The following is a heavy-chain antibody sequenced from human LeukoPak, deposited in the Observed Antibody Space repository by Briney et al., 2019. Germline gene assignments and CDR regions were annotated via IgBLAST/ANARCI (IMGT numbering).Heavy chain of an antibody. CDR2: ISGSGGST. D-gene: IGHD4-17*01. V-gene: IGHV3-23*01. Sequence: GGSLRLSCVASGFTFSSYAMSWVRQAPGKGLEWVSAISGSGGSTYYAGSVKGRFTISRDNSKNTLYLQMNSLRAEDTAVYYCARVQHYGVYDYWGQGTLVTVFS. J-gene: IGHJ4*02. CDR1: GFTFSSYA. CDR3: ARVQHYGVYDY.